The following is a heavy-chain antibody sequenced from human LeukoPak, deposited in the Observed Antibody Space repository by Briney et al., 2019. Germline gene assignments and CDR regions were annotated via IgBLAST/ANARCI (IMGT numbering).Heavy chain of an antibody. D-gene: IGHD5-18*01. Sequence: ASVKVSCKASGYTFTSYDINGVRPATGQGLDGMGWMNPNSGNTDYVQKFQGRVTMTRNTSISTAYMELSSLRSEDTAVYYCARGWGYSYGSGYDYWVQGTLVTVSS. J-gene: IGHJ4*02. CDR2: MNPNSGNT. CDR3: ARGWGYSYGSGYDY. V-gene: IGHV1-8*01. CDR1: GYTFTSYD.